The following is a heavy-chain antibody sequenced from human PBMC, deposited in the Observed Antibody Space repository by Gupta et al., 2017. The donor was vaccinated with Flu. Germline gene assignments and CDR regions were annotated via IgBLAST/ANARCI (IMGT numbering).Heavy chain of an antibody. D-gene: IGHD3-9*01. CDR3: ATQMSIRYFMDV. CDR2: ISGTGERT. J-gene: IGHJ6*02. V-gene: IGHV3-23*01. CDR1: EFTFSRFA. Sequence: EVQLLESGGGLVQPGGSRRLSCVASEFTFSRFAVTWVRQAPGKGLEWVSSISGTGERTHVADSGKGRFTVARDNSQNTVFLHMNILRADDTAIYYCATQMSIRYFMDVWGRGTTVSVSS.